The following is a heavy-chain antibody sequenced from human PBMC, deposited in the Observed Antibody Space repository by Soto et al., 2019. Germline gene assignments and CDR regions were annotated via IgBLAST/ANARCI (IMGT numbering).Heavy chain of an antibody. CDR3: ARGGGATMVRVFDY. J-gene: IGHJ4*02. CDR2: IYYSGST. Sequence: QVQLQESGPGLVKPSQTLSLTCTVSVGSISSGGYYWSWIRQHPGKGLEWIGYIYYSGSTYYNPSLRSRVTISVDTSKNQCSLKLSSVTAADTAVYYCARGGGATMVRVFDYWGQGTLVTVSS. CDR1: VGSISSGGYY. V-gene: IGHV4-31*03. D-gene: IGHD3-10*01.